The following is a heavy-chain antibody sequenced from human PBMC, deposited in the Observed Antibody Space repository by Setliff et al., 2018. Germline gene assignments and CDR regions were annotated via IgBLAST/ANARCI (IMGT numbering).Heavy chain of an antibody. D-gene: IGHD1-1*01. CDR2: IYTSWST. V-gene: IGHV4-61*09. J-gene: IGHJ4*02. CDR3: ARTGTYRYFDY. CDR1: DDSISSRHYY. Sequence: SETLSLTCTVSDDSISSRHYYWSWIRQPAGKGLEWLGQIYTSWSTNYNPSLKGRATLSIDTSKNQFSLRLRSVTAADTAVYYCARTGTYRYFDYWGQGTLVTVSS.